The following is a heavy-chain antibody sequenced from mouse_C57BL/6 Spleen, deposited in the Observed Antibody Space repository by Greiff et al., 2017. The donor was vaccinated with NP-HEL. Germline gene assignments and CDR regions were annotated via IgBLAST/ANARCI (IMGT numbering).Heavy chain of an antibody. CDR3: TERVH. Sequence: DVMLVESGGGLVQPGGSMKLSCVASGFTFSNYWMNWVRQSPEKGLEWVAQIRLKSDNYATHYAESVKGRFTISRDDSKSSVYLQMNNLSAEDTGIYYCTERVHWGQGTTLTVSS. J-gene: IGHJ2*01. V-gene: IGHV6-3*01. CDR2: IRLKSDNYAT. CDR1: GFTFSNYW.